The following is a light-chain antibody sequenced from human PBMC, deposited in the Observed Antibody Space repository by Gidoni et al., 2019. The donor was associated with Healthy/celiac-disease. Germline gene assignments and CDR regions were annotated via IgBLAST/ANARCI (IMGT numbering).Light chain of an antibody. Sequence: EIVLTQSPATLSLSPGESATLSCRASKSVSSYLAWYQQKPGPAPRLLIYDASNRATGIPARFSGRGSGTDFTLTISSLEPEDFAVYYCQQRSNGPSYSFGQGTKLEIK. V-gene: IGKV3-11*01. CDR2: DAS. CDR3: QQRSNGPSYS. CDR1: KSVSSY. J-gene: IGKJ2*03.